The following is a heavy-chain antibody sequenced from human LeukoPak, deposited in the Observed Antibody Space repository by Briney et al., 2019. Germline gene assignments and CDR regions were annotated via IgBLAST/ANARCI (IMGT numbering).Heavy chain of an antibody. D-gene: IGHD4-23*01. V-gene: IGHV4-34*01. Sequence: SETLSLTCAVYGGSFRGYYWSWIRQPPGKGLEWIGEINHSGSTNYNPSLKSRVTISVDTSKNQFSLKLSSVTAADTAVYYCARPRLRWTPGAFDIWGQGTMVTVSS. CDR3: ARPRLRWTPGAFDI. CDR1: GGSFRGYY. J-gene: IGHJ3*02. CDR2: INHSGST.